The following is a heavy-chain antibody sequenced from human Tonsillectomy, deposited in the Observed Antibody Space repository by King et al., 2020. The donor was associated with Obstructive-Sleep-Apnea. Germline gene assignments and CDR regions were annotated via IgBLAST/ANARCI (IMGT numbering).Heavy chain of an antibody. CDR3: ASGGWGSSWPFDY. Sequence: VQLQQWGAGLLKPSETLSLTCAVYGGSFSGYYWSWIRQPPGKGLEWIGEINHSGSTNYNPSLKSRVTISLDTSKNQFSLELSPVTAADTAVYYCASGGWGSSWPFDYWGQGTLVTVSS. D-gene: IGHD6-13*01. J-gene: IGHJ4*02. V-gene: IGHV4-34*01. CDR1: GGSFSGYY. CDR2: INHSGST.